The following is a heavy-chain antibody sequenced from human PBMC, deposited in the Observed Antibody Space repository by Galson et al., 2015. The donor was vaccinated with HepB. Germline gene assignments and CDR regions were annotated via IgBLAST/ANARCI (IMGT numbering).Heavy chain of an antibody. CDR3: ASGLQPSYYYYYGMDV. Sequence: SLRLSCAASGFTFSSYWMSWVRQAPGKGLEWGANIKQDGSEKYYVDSVKGRFTISRDNAKNSLYLQINSLRAEDTAGYYCASGLQPSYYYYYGMDVWGQGTTVTVSS. V-gene: IGHV3-7*03. CDR1: GFTFSSYW. D-gene: IGHD2-21*01. J-gene: IGHJ6*02. CDR2: IKQDGSEK.